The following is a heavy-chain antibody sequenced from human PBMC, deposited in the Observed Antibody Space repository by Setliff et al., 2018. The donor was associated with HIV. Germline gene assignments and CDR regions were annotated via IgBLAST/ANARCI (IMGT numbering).Heavy chain of an antibody. CDR1: GFTLSSFW. V-gene: IGHV3-7*01. CDR3: ARDTTSGWMLTS. Sequence: GGSLRLSCAASGFTLSSFWMSWVRQAPGKGLEWVANIKQDGSEKYYVDSVKGRFTISRDNAKNSLYLQMNSLRAEDTAVYYCARDTTSGWMLTSWGQGTLVTVSS. CDR2: IKQDGSEK. J-gene: IGHJ4*02. D-gene: IGHD2-2*01.